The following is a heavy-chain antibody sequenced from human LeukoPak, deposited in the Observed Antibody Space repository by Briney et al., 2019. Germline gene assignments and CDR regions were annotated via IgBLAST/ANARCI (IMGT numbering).Heavy chain of an antibody. CDR2: ISARGRST. V-gene: IGHV3-23*01. CDR1: GFNFSRNA. CDR3: AKDRGIVVVVTADY. D-gene: IGHD2-21*01. J-gene: IGHJ4*02. Sequence: GGSLRLSCVVSGFNFSRNAMSWVRQAPGKGLEWVSGISARGRSTYYADSVKGRFSISRDNSKNMLFLQMSTLRVEDTAIYYCAKDRGIVVVVTADYWGQGTQVTVSS.